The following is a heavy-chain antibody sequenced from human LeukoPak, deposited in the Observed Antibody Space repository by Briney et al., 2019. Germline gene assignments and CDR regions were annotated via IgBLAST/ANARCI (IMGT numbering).Heavy chain of an antibody. CDR3: ASNGRGRKPLFGGGGGADFDY. D-gene: IGHD3-3*01. CDR1: GFTFSSYA. Sequence: PGGSLRLSCAASGFTFSSYAMHWVRQAPGKGLEWVAVISYDGSNKYYADSVKGRFTISRDNSKNTLYLQMNSLRAEDTAVYYCASNGRGRKPLFGGGGGADFDYWGQGTLVTVSS. CDR2: ISYDGSNK. J-gene: IGHJ4*02. V-gene: IGHV3-30*04.